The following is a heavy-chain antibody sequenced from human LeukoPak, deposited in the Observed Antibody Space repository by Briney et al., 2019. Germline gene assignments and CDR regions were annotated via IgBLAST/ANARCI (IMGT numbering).Heavy chain of an antibody. D-gene: IGHD4-11*01. CDR1: GFTFSSYG. V-gene: IGHV3-30*02. CDR3: AKDLTVTTGY. Sequence: GGSLRLSCAASGFTFSSYGMHWVRQAPGKGLEWVAFIQYDGSNKYYADSVKGRFTISRDNSKNTLYLQMNSLRAEDTAVYYCAKDLTVTTGYWGQGTLVTVSS. J-gene: IGHJ4*02. CDR2: IQYDGSNK.